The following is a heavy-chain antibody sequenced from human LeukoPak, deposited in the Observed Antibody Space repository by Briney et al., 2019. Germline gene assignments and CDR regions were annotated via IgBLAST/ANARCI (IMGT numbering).Heavy chain of an antibody. CDR2: INHSGST. J-gene: IGHJ6*02. CDR1: GGSFSGYY. Sequence: PSETLSLTCAVYGGSFSGYYWSWIRQPPGKGLEWIGEINHSGSTNYNPSLKSRVTISVDTSKNQFSLKLSSVTAADTAVYYCARHLDSSGWADYYYYGMDVWGQGTTVTVSS. V-gene: IGHV4-34*01. CDR3: ARHLDSSGWADYYYYGMDV. D-gene: IGHD6-19*01.